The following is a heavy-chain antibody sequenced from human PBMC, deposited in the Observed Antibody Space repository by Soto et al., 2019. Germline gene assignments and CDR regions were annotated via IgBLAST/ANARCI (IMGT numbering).Heavy chain of an antibody. CDR2: IRQDGSEK. CDR1: GFTFSSYW. V-gene: IGHV3-7*01. CDR3: ARVGTGRLGAYYYYYMDV. J-gene: IGHJ6*03. D-gene: IGHD7-27*01. Sequence: PGGSLRLSCAASGFTFSSYWMSWVRQAPGKGLEWVANIRQDGSEKYYVDSVKGRFTISRDNAKNSLYLQMNSLRAEDTAVYYCARVGTGRLGAYYYYYMDVWGKGTTVTVSS.